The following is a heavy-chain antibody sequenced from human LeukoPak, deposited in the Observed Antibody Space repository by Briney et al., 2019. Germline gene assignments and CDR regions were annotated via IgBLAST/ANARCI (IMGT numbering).Heavy chain of an antibody. Sequence: GGSLRLSCAASGFTFTTYAMSWVRQSPGKGLEWVSSIRYGADKIYYADSVKGRFTISRDNSKNTLYLQMNSLRAEDTAVYYCARDWSEVDYWGQGTLVTVSS. J-gene: IGHJ4*02. CDR1: GFTFTTYA. CDR3: ARDWSEVDY. V-gene: IGHV3-23*01. CDR2: IRYGADKI.